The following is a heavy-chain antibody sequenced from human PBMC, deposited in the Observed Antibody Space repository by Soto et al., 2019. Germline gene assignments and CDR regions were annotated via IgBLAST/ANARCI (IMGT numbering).Heavy chain of an antibody. CDR1: GFTFSSYG. CDR3: ARDQTRFLDPHYYYYGMDV. D-gene: IGHD3-3*01. CDR2: IWYDGSNK. V-gene: IGHV3-33*08. J-gene: IGHJ6*02. Sequence: TGGSLRLSCAASGFTFSSYGMHWVRQAPGKGLEWVAVIWYDGSNKYYADSVKGRFTISRDNSKNTLYLQMNSLRAEDTAVYYCARDQTRFLDPHYYYYGMDVWGQGTTVTVSS.